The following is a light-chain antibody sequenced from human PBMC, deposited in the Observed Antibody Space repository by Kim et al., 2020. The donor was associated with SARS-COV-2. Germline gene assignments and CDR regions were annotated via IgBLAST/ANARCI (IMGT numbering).Light chain of an antibody. CDR3: QQYFVYPYT. Sequence: DIQMTQSPSTLSASVGDRVTITCRASQSFSSWLAWYQQKPGKPPNLLIYKASSSESGVPSRFSGSESGTEFTLTINSLQPDDFATYYCQQYFVYPYTFGQGTKL. CDR1: QSFSSW. V-gene: IGKV1-5*03. CDR2: KAS. J-gene: IGKJ2*01.